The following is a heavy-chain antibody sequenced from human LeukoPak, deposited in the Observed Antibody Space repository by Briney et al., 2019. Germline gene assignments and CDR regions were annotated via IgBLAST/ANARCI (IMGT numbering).Heavy chain of an antibody. D-gene: IGHD6-13*01. CDR1: GGSISSGDYY. Sequence: SETLYLTCTVSGGSISSGDYYWSWIRQPPRKGLEWIGYIYYSGSTYYNPSLKSRVTISVDTSKNQFSLKLSSVTAADTGVYYCARVTGYSSSWYSVDYWGQGTLVTVSS. V-gene: IGHV4-30-4*08. CDR2: IYYSGST. CDR3: ARVTGYSSSWYSVDY. J-gene: IGHJ4*02.